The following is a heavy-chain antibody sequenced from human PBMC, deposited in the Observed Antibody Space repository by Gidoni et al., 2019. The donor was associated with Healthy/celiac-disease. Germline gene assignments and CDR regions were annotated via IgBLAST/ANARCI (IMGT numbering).Heavy chain of an antibody. CDR3: ARHFYYGSGLYIDY. J-gene: IGHJ4*02. CDR2: IWYDGSNK. V-gene: IGHV3-33*01. Sequence: QVQLVESGGGVVQPGRSLRLSCAASGFTFSSHGMHWVRQAPGKGLEWVAVIWYDGSNKYYADSVKGRFTISRDNSKNTLYLQMNSLRAEDTAVYYCARHFYYGSGLYIDYWGQGTLVTVSS. D-gene: IGHD3-10*01. CDR1: GFTFSSHG.